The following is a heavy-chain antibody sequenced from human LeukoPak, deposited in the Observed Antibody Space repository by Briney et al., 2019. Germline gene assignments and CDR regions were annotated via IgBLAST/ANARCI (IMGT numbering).Heavy chain of an antibody. J-gene: IGHJ5*02. CDR2: IHSSGST. D-gene: IGHD2-15*01. Sequence: PSETLSLTCTVSGGSIRSYYWSWIRQPAGKGLEWIGRIHSSGSTNYSPSLKSRVTMSVDTSKNQFSLKLTSVTAADTAVYYCARGVVVSATPNCFDPWGQGTLVTVSS. CDR1: GGSIRSYY. CDR3: ARGVVVSATPNCFDP. V-gene: IGHV4-4*07.